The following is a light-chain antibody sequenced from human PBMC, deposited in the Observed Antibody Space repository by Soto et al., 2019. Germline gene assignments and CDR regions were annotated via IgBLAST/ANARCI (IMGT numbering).Light chain of an antibody. V-gene: IGKV3D-15*01. CDR2: DAS. CDR3: QQYKKCPFT. J-gene: IGKJ4*01. CDR1: QSVSSD. Sequence: EIVMTQSPAILSVSPGERATLSCRASQSVSSDLAWYQQKPGQAPRLLMYDASTGATGIPARFSGSGSGTEFTLTITSLQSEDFVVYYCQQYKKCPFTFGGGTKVEIK.